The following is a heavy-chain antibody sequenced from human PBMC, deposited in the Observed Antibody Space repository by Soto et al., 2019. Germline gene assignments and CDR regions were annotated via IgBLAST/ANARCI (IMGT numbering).Heavy chain of an antibody. CDR2: IDDGGST. D-gene: IGHD1-1*01. V-gene: IGHV4-34*01. CDR3: ARERRGGTIFRLYYFDY. CDR1: GGSFSGHY. Sequence: QVQLQQWGAGLLKPSETLSLTCAVYGGSFSGHYWNWIRQSPGKGLEWIGEIDDGGSTNYNPSLKCRVTISLASTKNECSLNLISMPAADTAVYDCARERRGGTIFRLYYFDYWGQGTLVTVSS. J-gene: IGHJ4*02.